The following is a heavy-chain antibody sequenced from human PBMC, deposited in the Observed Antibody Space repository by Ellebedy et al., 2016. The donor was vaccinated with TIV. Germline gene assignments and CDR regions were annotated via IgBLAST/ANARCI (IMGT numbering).Heavy chain of an antibody. CDR3: ARELDSSGYTTGDY. D-gene: IGHD3-22*01. CDR2: FDPEDGET. J-gene: IGHJ4*02. CDR1: GYTLTELS. V-gene: IGHV1-24*01. Sequence: ASVKVSXXVSGYTLTELSMHWVRQAPGKGLEWMGGFDPEDGETIYAQKFQGRVTMTEDTSTDTAYMELSSLRSDDTAVYYCARELDSSGYTTGDYWGQGTLVTVSS.